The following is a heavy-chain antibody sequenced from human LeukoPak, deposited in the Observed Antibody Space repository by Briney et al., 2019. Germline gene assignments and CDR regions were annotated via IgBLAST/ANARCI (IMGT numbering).Heavy chain of an antibody. CDR3: ARGDIAVAGTGGDYYYHYVMDV. CDR1: GFTFSRYW. D-gene: IGHD6-19*01. CDR2: IKQDGREK. Sequence: GGTLRLSCAASGFTFSRYWMSWVRQAPGKGLEWVATIKQDGREKYNVDPVKGRFTISRDNAKNSLSLQMNSLRAHDTAVYYCARGDIAVAGTGGDYYYHYVMDVWGQGPTVTVSS. V-gene: IGHV3-7*02. J-gene: IGHJ6*02.